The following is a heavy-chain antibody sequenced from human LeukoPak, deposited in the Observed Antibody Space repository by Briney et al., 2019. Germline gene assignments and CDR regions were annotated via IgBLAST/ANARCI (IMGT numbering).Heavy chain of an antibody. J-gene: IGHJ4*02. CDR1: GVTFSDYA. CDR2: FSRSGDTI. CDR3: AGYHWNSGVVY. Sequence: GGSLRLSCAASGVTFSDYAMSWIGQALGQGLEWGSYFSRSGDTIDYADSVKGRFSISRENAKNSLYLQMNSLRAEDTAVYYCAGYHWNSGVVYWGQGTLVTVSS. D-gene: IGHD1-7*01. V-gene: IGHV3-11*01.